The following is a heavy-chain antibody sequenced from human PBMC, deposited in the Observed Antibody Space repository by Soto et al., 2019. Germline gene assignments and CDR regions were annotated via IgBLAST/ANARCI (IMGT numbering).Heavy chain of an antibody. CDR3: ARASRYYDFWSGYYLSDY. CDR1: GYTFTSYG. V-gene: IGHV1-18*04. D-gene: IGHD3-3*01. J-gene: IGHJ4*02. CDR2: ISAYNGNT. Sequence: QVQLVQSGAEVKKPGASVKVSCKASGYTFTSYGISWVRQAPGQGLEWMGWISAYNGNTNYAQKLQGRVTMTTDTATSTAYMELRSLRSDDTAVYYCARASRYYDFWSGYYLSDYWGQGTLFTVSS.